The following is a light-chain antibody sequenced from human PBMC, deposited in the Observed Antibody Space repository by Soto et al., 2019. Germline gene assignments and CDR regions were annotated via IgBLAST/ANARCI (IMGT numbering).Light chain of an antibody. CDR2: AAS. V-gene: IGKV1-39*01. CDR3: HQSFTTPHT. Sequence: DIQMTQSPSSLSASVGDRVTITCRASQSISDYLSWYQQKPGKAPNLLIYAASNLQGGVPSRFRGSGSGTDFTLTTSSLQPEDSATYYCHQSFTTPHTFGQGTKLEIK. CDR1: QSISDY. J-gene: IGKJ2*01.